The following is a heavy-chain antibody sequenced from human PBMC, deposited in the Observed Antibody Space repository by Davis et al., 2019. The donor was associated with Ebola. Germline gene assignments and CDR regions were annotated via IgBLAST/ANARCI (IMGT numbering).Heavy chain of an antibody. CDR3: ARDRRPYYDFWSGYPLWYFDY. Sequence: HTGGSLRLSCAASGFTFSSYWMHWVRHAPGKGLVWVSRINSDGSSTSYADSVKGRFTISRDNAKNTLYLQMNSLRAEDTAVYYCARDRRPYYDFWSGYPLWYFDYWGQGTLVTVSS. J-gene: IGHJ4*02. D-gene: IGHD3-3*01. CDR1: GFTFSSYW. CDR2: INSDGSST. V-gene: IGHV3-74*01.